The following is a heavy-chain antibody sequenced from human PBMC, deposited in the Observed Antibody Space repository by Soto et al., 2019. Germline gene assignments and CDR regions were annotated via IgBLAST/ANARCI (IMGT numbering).Heavy chain of an antibody. V-gene: IGHV1-2*04. CDR2: INPNSGGT. Sequence: ASVKVSCKASGYTFTGYYMHWVRQAPGQGLEWMGWINPNSGGTNYAQKFQGWVTMTRDTSISTAYMELSRLRSDDTAVYYCARAVVSYGDVFDIWGQGTMVTVSS. CDR3: ARAVVSYGDVFDI. CDR1: GYTFTGYY. J-gene: IGHJ3*02. D-gene: IGHD5-18*01.